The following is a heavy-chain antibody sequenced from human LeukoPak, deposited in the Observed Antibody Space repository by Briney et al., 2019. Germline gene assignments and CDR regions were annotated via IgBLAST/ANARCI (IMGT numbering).Heavy chain of an antibody. J-gene: IGHJ3*02. CDR2: ISAYNGNT. CDR3: ARVVVTMVRGVPTDAFDI. V-gene: IGHV1-18*01. D-gene: IGHD3-10*01. CDR1: GYTLTSYG. Sequence: ASVKVSCKASGYTLTSYGISWVRQAPGQGLEWMGWISAYNGNTNYAQKLQGRVTMTTDTSTSTAYMELRSLRSDDTAVYYCARVVVTMVRGVPTDAFDIWGQGTMVTVSS.